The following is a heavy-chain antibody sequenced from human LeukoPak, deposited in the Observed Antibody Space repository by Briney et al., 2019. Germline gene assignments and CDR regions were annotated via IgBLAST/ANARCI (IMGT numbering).Heavy chain of an antibody. J-gene: IGHJ4*02. CDR2: IYISGST. D-gene: IGHD4-17*01. V-gene: IGHV4-4*07. CDR3: ARGPPSTVTHFDY. Sequence: PSETLSLTCTVSGGSISTHYWNWIRQSAGKGLERIGRIYISGSTNYSPPLKSRVTMSVDPSKNQFSLKLTSVTAADTAVYYCARGPPSTVTHFDYWGQGTLVTVSS. CDR1: GGSISTHY.